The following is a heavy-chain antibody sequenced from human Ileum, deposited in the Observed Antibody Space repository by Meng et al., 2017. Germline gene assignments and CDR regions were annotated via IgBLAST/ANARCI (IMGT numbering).Heavy chain of an antibody. V-gene: IGHV3-33*08. D-gene: IGHD2-15*01. CDR1: GFTFRATG. CDR3: VRDGVRTSWPLDL. Sequence: GESLKISCAASGFTFRATGMHWVRQAPGKGLEWVARIWTDENDRQYADSVKGRFTISRDNSESTLYLQMNNLRSEDTAVYYCVRDGVRTSWPLDLWGQGTLVTVSS. J-gene: IGHJ4*02. CDR2: IWTDENDR.